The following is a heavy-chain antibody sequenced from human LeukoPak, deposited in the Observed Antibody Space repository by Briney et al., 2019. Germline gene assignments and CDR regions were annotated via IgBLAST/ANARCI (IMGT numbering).Heavy chain of an antibody. J-gene: IGHJ3*02. Sequence: GGSLRLSCAASGFTFSSYAMHWVRQAPGKGLEWVAVISYDGSNKYYADSVKGRFTISRDNSKNTLYLQMNSLRAEDTAVYYCARTWNGAFDIWGQGTMVTVSS. CDR2: ISYDGSNK. CDR3: ARTWNGAFDI. V-gene: IGHV3-30-3*01. CDR1: GFTFSSYA. D-gene: IGHD1-1*01.